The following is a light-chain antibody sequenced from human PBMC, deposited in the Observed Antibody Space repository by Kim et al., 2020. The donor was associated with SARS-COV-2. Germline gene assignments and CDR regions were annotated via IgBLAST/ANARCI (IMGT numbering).Light chain of an antibody. CDR1: KLGDKY. Sequence: SYELTQPPSVSVSPGQTASITCSGDKLGDKYACWYQQKPGQSHVLVIYQDSKRPSGIPERFSCSNSGNTATLTISGTQAMDEADYYCQAWDSSTAVVFGGGTQLTVL. V-gene: IGLV3-1*01. CDR2: QDS. CDR3: QAWDSSTAVV. J-gene: IGLJ2*01.